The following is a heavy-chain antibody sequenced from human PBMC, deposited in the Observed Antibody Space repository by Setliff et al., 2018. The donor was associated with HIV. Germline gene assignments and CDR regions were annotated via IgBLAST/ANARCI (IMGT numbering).Heavy chain of an antibody. CDR2: ISRGSDSK. CDR1: GFTLSTYS. Sequence: GGSLRLSCVASGFTLSTYSMNWVRQAPGQGLEWVSCISRGSDSKWYAASVKGRFTISRDNAKNSLYLQMNGLTAEDTAVYYCARDGGMAAYDQWGQGTLVTVSS. V-gene: IGHV3-21*01. J-gene: IGHJ4*02. D-gene: IGHD3-16*01. CDR3: ARDGGMAAYDQ.